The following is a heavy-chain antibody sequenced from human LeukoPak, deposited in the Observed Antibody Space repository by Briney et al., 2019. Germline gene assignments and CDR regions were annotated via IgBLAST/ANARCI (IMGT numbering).Heavy chain of an antibody. CDR3: ARGDEWNGLFDY. Sequence: ASVKVSCKASGYTFNGYYMHWVRQAPGQGLEWMGWINPNSGGTNYAQKFQGRVTMTRDTSISTAYMELSRLRSDDTAVYYCARGDEWNGLFDYWGQGTLVTVSS. CDR2: INPNSGGT. V-gene: IGHV1-2*02. CDR1: GYTFNGYY. J-gene: IGHJ4*02. D-gene: IGHD1-1*01.